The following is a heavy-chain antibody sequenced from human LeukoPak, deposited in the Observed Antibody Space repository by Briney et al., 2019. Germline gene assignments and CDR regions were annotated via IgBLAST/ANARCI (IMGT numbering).Heavy chain of an antibody. D-gene: IGHD2-2*01. CDR1: GYTFTNYA. CDR2: INAGNGNT. CDR3: TRGIWSSHNKDYYFDY. Sequence: ASVEVSCKASGYTFTNYAMNWVRQAPGQRLKWMGWINAGNGNTKSSQRFQDRVTITRDTSASTAYMELNSLRSEDTAVYYCTRGIWSSHNKDYYFDYWGQGSLVTVSS. J-gene: IGHJ4*02. V-gene: IGHV1-3*01.